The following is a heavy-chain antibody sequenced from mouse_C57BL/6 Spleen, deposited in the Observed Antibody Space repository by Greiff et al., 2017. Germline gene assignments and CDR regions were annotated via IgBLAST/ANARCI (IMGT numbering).Heavy chain of an antibody. CDR1: GFTFSSYA. Sequence: EVQVVESGGGLVKPGGSLKLSCAASGFTFSSYAMSWVRQTPEKRLEWVATISDGGSYTYYPDNVKGRFTISRDNAKNNLYLQMSHLKSEDTAMYYCARDRDDYSWFAYWGQGTLVTVSA. V-gene: IGHV5-4*01. D-gene: IGHD2-4*01. J-gene: IGHJ3*01. CDR3: ARDRDDYSWFAY. CDR2: ISDGGSYT.